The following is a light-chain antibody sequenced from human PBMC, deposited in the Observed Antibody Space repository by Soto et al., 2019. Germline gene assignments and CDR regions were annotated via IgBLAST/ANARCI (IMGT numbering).Light chain of an antibody. CDR3: CSYAGSSTVV. J-gene: IGLJ2*01. CDR2: DVS. Sequence: QSALTQPRSVSGSPGQSVTISCTGTSNDVGGYNYVSWYQQHPGKAPKLMIYDVSKRPSGVPDRFSGSKSGNTASLTISGLQAEDEADYYCCSYAGSSTVVFGGGTKLTVL. V-gene: IGLV2-11*01. CDR1: SNDVGGYNY.